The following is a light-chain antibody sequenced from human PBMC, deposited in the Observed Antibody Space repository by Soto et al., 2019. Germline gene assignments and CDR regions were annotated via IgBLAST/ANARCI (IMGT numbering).Light chain of an antibody. J-gene: IGKJ1*01. Sequence: DIQVTQSPPTLSASVGDRVTITCRASQSISSWLAWYQQKPGKAPKLLIYDASSLESGVPSRFSGSGSGTEFTLTISSLQPDDFATYYCQQYNSYPYVTFGQGTKVDIK. V-gene: IGKV1-5*01. CDR3: QQYNSYPYVT. CDR1: QSISSW. CDR2: DAS.